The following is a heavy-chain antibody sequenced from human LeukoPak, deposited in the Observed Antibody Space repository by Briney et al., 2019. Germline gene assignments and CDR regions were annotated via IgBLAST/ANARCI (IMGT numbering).Heavy chain of an antibody. Sequence: PGGSLRLSCAASGFSFSTYSMNWVRQAPGKGLEWVSYISSSSSIISYADSVRGRFTISRDNAKNSLYLKMNSLRGEDTAVYYCARDRYYGSGTYHNAGGCFDYWGQGILVTVSS. CDR3: ARDRYYGSGTYHNAGGCFDY. CDR2: ISSSSSII. D-gene: IGHD3-10*01. V-gene: IGHV3-48*01. CDR1: GFSFSTYS. J-gene: IGHJ4*02.